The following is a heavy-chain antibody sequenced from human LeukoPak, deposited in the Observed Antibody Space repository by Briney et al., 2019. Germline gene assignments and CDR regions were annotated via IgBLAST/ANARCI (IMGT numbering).Heavy chain of an antibody. J-gene: IGHJ3*02. V-gene: IGHV3-30*18. CDR1: GFTFSNYG. Sequence: GRPLRLSCAASGFTFSNYGMHWVRQAPGKGREGVAVIAYDGSNEYYAEFVKGRFTISRDNSKNTLYLQMYSLRAEDTAVYFCAKDQGIAVAGTDDAFDIWGQGTRVTVSS. CDR3: AKDQGIAVAGTDDAFDI. CDR2: IAYDGSNE. D-gene: IGHD6-19*01.